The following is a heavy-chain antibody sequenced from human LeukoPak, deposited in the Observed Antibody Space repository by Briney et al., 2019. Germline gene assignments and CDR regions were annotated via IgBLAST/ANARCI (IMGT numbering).Heavy chain of an antibody. CDR2: ISSSGSTI. V-gene: IGHV3-11*01. J-gene: IGHJ4*02. D-gene: IGHD1-26*01. CDR3: ARERIVGATEGFDY. Sequence: GGSLRLSCAASGFTFSDYYMSWIRQAPGKGLEWVSYISSSGSTIYYADSVKGRYTISRDNAKNSLYLQMNSLRAEDTAVYYCARERIVGATEGFDYWGQGTLVTVSS. CDR1: GFTFSDYY.